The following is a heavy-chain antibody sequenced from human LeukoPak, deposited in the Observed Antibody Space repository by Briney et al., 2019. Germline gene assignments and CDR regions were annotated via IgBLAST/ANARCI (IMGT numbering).Heavy chain of an antibody. CDR1: GYTFTSYY. V-gene: IGHV1-46*01. CDR3: ATQRGYSYGYST. D-gene: IGHD5-18*01. Sequence: ASVKVSCKASGYTFTSYYMHWVRQAPGQGLEWMGIINPSGGSTSYAQKFQERVTITRDMSTSTAYMELSSLRSEDTAVYYCATQRGYSYGYSTWGQGTLVTVSS. J-gene: IGHJ5*02. CDR2: INPSGGST.